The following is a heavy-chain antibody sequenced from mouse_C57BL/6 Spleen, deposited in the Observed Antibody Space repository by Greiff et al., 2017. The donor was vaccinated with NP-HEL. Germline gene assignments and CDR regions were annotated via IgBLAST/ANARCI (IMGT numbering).Heavy chain of an antibody. CDR3: ARDGYYEYFDV. CDR1: GYTFTDYN. CDR2: INPNNGGT. Sequence: VQLQQSGPELVKPGASVKIPCKASGYTFTDYNMDWVKQSHGKSLEWIGDINPNNGGTIYNQKFKGKATLTVDKSSSTDYMELRSLTSEDTAVYYCARDGYYEYFDVWGTGTTVTVSS. J-gene: IGHJ1*03. D-gene: IGHD2-3*01. V-gene: IGHV1-18*01.